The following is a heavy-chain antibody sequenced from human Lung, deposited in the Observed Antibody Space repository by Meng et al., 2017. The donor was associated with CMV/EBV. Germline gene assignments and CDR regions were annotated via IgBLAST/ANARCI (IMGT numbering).Heavy chain of an antibody. D-gene: IGHD3-16*01. V-gene: IGHV3-23*01. CDR3: AKDGAFGGPRGYFDN. Sequence: SGVTFNKYAMAWVRQAPGKGLEWVSTISGLVGSTYYADSVKGRFTLSRDNSKNSLDLQMNSLRVEDTAVYYCAKDGAFGGPRGYFDNWGQGILVTVSS. CDR2: ISGLVGST. CDR1: GVTFNKYA. J-gene: IGHJ4*02.